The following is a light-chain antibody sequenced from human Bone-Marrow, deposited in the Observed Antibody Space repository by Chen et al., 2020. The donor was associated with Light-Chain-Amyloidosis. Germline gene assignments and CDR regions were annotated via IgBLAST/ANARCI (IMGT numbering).Light chain of an antibody. J-gene: IGLJ1*01. V-gene: IGLV2-14*01. CDR1: SSDVGGDNN. CDR3: SSYTITNTLV. CDR2: EVT. Sequence: QSALTQPPSVSGSPGQSIPISFPRTSSDVGGDNNVSWYQQHPDKAPKLMIYEVTNRPSWVPDRFSGSKSDNTASLTISGLQTEDEADYFCSSYTITNTLVFGSGTRVTVL.